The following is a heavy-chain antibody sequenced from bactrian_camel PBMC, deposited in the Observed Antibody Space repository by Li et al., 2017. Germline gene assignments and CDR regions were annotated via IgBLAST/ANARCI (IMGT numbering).Heavy chain of an antibody. Sequence: VQLVESGGGSVEAGGSLRLSCVASGYMYQTYCMGWFRQAPGKEREGVAFIYNGDGSSHTADSVQARFTLSQDSDKNTAILQMMNLKPEDTAMYYCATQPAAFNGGECYRFQDLAFNYWGQGTQVTVS. D-gene: IGHD1*01. J-gene: IGHJ4*01. CDR2: IYNGDGSS. V-gene: IGHV3S63*01. CDR1: GYMYQTYC. CDR3: ATQPAAFNGGECYRFQDLAFNY.